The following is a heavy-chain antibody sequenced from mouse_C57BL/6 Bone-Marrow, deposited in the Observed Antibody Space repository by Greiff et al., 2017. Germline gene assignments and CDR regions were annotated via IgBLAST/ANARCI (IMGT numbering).Heavy chain of an antibody. CDR1: GYAFSSSW. CDR2: IYPGDGDT. V-gene: IGHV1-82*01. J-gene: IGHJ3*01. CDR3: ARVNPWFAY. Sequence: VQLQQSGPELVKPGASVKISCKASGYAFSSSWMHWVKQRPGKGLEWIGRIYPGDGDTNSNGRFKGKATLTADKPSSTAYMQLSSLTSEDSAVYFCARVNPWFAYWGQGTLVTVSA.